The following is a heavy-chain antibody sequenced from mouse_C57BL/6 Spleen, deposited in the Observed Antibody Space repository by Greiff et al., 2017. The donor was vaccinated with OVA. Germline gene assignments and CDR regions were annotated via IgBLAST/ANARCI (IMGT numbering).Heavy chain of an antibody. CDR1: GYTFTDYY. Sequence: EVQLQQSGPELVKPGASVKISCKASGYTFTDYYMNWVKQSHGKSLEWIGDINPNNGGTSYNQKFKGKATLTVDKSSSTAYMELRSLTSEDSAVYYCARRYYGNLCAYWGQGTLVTVSA. J-gene: IGHJ3*01. V-gene: IGHV1-26*01. CDR2: INPNNGGT. D-gene: IGHD2-1*01. CDR3: ARRYYGNLCAY.